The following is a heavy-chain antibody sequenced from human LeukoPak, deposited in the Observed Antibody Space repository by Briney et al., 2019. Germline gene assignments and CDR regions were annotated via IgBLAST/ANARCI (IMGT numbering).Heavy chain of an antibody. CDR1: GFTFSSYS. V-gene: IGHV3-21*01. Sequence: GGSLRLSCAVSGFTFSSYSMNWVRQGPGKGLEWASSISSRGSFTYYADSVRGRFTISRDNAKNSLYLQMNGLRAEDTAVYHCARGVRGVINYMGVWGKGTTVTVSS. CDR3: ARGVRGVINYMGV. CDR2: ISSRGSFT. D-gene: IGHD3-10*01. J-gene: IGHJ6*03.